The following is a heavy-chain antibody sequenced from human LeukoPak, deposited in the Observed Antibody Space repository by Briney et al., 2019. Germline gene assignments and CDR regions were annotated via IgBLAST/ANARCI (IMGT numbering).Heavy chain of an antibody. Sequence: GGSLRLSCTGSGFTFGAHSMAWVRQAPGKGPEWVGFIRGKAYGGATGYTASVKGRFTISRDDSKSIVYLQMNSLRTEDAAVYYCICLTDPFDYWGQGSLVTVSS. CDR3: ICLTDPFDY. V-gene: IGHV3-49*04. CDR2: IRGKAYGGAT. CDR1: GFTFGAHS. J-gene: IGHJ4*02.